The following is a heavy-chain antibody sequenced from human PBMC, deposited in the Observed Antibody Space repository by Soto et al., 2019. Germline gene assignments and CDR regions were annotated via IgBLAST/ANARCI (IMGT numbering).Heavy chain of an antibody. CDR3: AKDIVATITGLNYYYYMDV. CDR2: ISWNSGSI. V-gene: IGHV3-9*01. CDR1: GFTFDDYA. Sequence: PGGSLRLSCAASGFTFDDYAMHWVRQAPGKGLEWVSGISWNSGSIGYADSVKGRFTISRDNAKNSLYLQMNSLRAEDTALYYCAKDIVATITGLNYYYYMDVWGKGTTVTVSS. D-gene: IGHD5-12*01. J-gene: IGHJ6*03.